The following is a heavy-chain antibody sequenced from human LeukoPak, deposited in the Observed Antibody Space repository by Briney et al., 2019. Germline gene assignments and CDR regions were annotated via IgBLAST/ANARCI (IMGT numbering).Heavy chain of an antibody. Sequence: SETLSLTCTVSGGSISSYYWSWIRQPPGKGLEWIGYIYYSGSTNYNPSLKSRVTISVDTSKNQFSLKLSSVTAADTAVYYCARDFQDYYDSSGYPDDNWFDPWGQGTLVTVSS. CDR1: GGSISSYY. CDR2: IYYSGST. D-gene: IGHD3-22*01. V-gene: IGHV4-59*01. J-gene: IGHJ5*02. CDR3: ARDFQDYYDSSGYPDDNWFDP.